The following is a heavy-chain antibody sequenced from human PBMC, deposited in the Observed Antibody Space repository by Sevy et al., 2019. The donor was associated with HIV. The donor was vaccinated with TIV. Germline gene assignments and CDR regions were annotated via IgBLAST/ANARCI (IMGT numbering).Heavy chain of an antibody. D-gene: IGHD3-22*01. Sequence: SETLSLTCAVYGGSFSGYYWSWIRQPPGKGLEWIGEINHSGSTNYNPSLKSRVTISVDTSKNQFSLKRSSVTAADTAVYYCARGGLVVATNWFDPWGQGTLVTVSS. CDR3: ARGGLVVATNWFDP. CDR1: GGSFSGYY. V-gene: IGHV4-34*01. J-gene: IGHJ5*02. CDR2: INHSGST.